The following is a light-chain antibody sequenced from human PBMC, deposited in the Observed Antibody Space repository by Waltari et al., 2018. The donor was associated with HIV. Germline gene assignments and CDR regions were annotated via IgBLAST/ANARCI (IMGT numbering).Light chain of an antibody. CDR2: GKN. CDR1: SLGNYF. V-gene: IGLV3-19*01. CDR3: NSQDSSGVV. Sequence: SSELTQDPAVSVALGQTVRLTCQGDSLGNYFASWYQQKPGQAPVLVIYGKNNRPSGIPDRFSVSSSGTTASLIITGAQAEDEADYYCNSQDSSGVVFGGGTKLTVL. J-gene: IGLJ2*01.